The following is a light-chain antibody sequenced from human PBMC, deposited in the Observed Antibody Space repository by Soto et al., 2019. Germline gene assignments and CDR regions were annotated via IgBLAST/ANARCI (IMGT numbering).Light chain of an antibody. CDR3: SSYGGYNTVV. CDR2: EVN. CDR1: SSDVGGYNY. J-gene: IGLJ1*01. Sequence: QSALTQPPSASGSPGQSVTISCTGTSSDVGGYNYVSWFQQHPGKAPKLIIHEVNQRPSGVPDRFSGSKSGNTASLTVSGLQAEDEGNYYCSSYGGYNTVVFGNGTKVT. V-gene: IGLV2-8*01.